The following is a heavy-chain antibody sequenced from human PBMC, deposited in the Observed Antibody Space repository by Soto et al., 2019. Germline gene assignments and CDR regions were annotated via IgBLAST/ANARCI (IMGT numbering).Heavy chain of an antibody. CDR2: IYYSGST. Sequence: SETLSLTCTVSGGSISSYYWSWIRQPPGKGLEWIGYIYYSGSTNYNPSLKSRVTISVDTSKNQFSLKLSSVTAADTAVYYCARDTTPQCYYYYYGMDVWGQGTTVTVSS. V-gene: IGHV4-59*01. D-gene: IGHD1-26*01. CDR1: GGSISSYY. J-gene: IGHJ6*02. CDR3: ARDTTPQCYYYYYGMDV.